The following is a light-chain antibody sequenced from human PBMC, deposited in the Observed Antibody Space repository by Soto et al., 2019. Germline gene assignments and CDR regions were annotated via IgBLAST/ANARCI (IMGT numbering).Light chain of an antibody. J-gene: IGLJ1*01. CDR1: SSDVGSYNR. Sequence: SVLTQPPSVSGSPGQSVTISCTGTSSDVGSYNRVSWYQQPPGTAPKLMIYEVSNRPSGVPDRFSGSKYGNTASLTISGLQAEDEADYYCSLYTSSSTYVFGTGTKVTVL. V-gene: IGLV2-18*01. CDR2: EVS. CDR3: SLYTSSSTYV.